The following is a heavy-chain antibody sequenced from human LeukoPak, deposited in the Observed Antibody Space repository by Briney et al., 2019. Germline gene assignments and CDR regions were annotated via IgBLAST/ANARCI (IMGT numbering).Heavy chain of an antibody. CDR3: ARGDCSSTSCYWVDAFDI. J-gene: IGHJ3*02. CDR1: GFTFSSYS. CDR2: ISSSSSYI. D-gene: IGHD2-2*01. Sequence: PGGSLRLSCAASGFTFSSYSMNWVRQAPGKGLEWVSSISSSSSYIYYADSVKGRFTISRDNAENSLYLQMNSLRAEDTAVYYCARGDCSSTSCYWVDAFDIWGQGTMVTVSS. V-gene: IGHV3-21*01.